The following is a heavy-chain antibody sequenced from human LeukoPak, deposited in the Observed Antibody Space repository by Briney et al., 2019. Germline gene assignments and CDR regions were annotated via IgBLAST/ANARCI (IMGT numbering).Heavy chain of an antibody. CDR1: GFTFSSYG. V-gene: IGHV3-30*03. CDR3: ARDAQDSSGYYYSWFDP. D-gene: IGHD3-22*01. Sequence: GGSLRLSCAASGFTFSSYGMHWVRQAPGKGLEWVAVISYDGSNKYYADSVKGRFTISRDNAKNSLYLQMNSLRAEDTAVYYCARDAQDSSGYYYSWFDPWGQGTLVTVSS. CDR2: ISYDGSNK. J-gene: IGHJ5*02.